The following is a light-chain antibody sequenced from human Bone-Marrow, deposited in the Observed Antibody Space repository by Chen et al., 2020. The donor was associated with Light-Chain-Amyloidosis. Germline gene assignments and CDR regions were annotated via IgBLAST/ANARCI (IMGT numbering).Light chain of an antibody. J-gene: IGLJ2*01. CDR3: QSADSSGTYEVI. CDR1: DLPTKY. Sequence: SYELTQPPPVAVAPGQTARITCSGEDLPTKYAYWYQQKPGQAPVLVIHRDTERPSGISDRFSRSSSGTTATLTISGVQAEDEAYYHCQSADSSGTYEVIFGGGTKLTVL. CDR2: RDT. V-gene: IGLV3-25*03.